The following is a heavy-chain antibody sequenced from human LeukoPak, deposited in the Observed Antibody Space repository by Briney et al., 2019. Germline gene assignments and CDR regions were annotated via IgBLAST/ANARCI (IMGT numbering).Heavy chain of an antibody. CDR2: INHSGST. CDR3: ARGGQGSSSWYVRAAVENYFDY. D-gene: IGHD6-13*01. CDR1: GGSFSGYY. Sequence: PSETLSLTCAVYGGSFSGYYWSWIRQPPGKGLEWIGEINHSGSTNYNPSLKSRVTISVDTSKNQFSLKLSSVTAADTAVYYCARGGQGSSSWYVRAAVENYFDYWGQGTLVTVSS. V-gene: IGHV4-34*01. J-gene: IGHJ4*02.